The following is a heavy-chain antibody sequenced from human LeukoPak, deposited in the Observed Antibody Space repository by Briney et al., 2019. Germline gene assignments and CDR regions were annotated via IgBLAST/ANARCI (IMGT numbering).Heavy chain of an antibody. CDR2: INPKNAAT. CDR3: ARGGFYDKEAFDI. D-gene: IGHD3-22*01. J-gene: IGHJ3*02. Sequence: ASVKVSCKASGYTFTGHYMHWVRQAPGQGLEWMGWINPKNAATNYAQKFQGRVTMTRDTSSGTVYMDLSSLRSADTAVYYCARGGFYDKEAFDIWGQGTMVTVSS. V-gene: IGHV1-2*02. CDR1: GYTFTGHY.